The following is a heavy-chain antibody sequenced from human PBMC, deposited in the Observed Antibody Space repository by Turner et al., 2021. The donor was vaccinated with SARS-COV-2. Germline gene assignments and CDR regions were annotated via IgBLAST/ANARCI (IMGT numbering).Heavy chain of an antibody. CDR3: ARVSGAAVWGNYAFDI. Sequence: EVQLVESGGGLVQPGGSLRLSCAASGFTFGSYWMSWVRQAPGKGPEWVANIKQDGSEKYYVDSVKGRFTISRDNAKNSLYLQMSSLRAEDTAVYYCARVSGAAVWGNYAFDIWGQGTMVTVSS. V-gene: IGHV3-7*01. D-gene: IGHD3-16*01. CDR1: GFTFGSYW. CDR2: IKQDGSEK. J-gene: IGHJ3*02.